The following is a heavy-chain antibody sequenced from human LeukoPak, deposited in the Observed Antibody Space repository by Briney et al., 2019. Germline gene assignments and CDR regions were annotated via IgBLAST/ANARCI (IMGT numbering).Heavy chain of an antibody. Sequence: GGSLRLSCLASGFSFNSYTMNWVREAPGKGLEWVSTISPVSSYTWYAESVKGRFTISRDNPKNSLYLRMDSLRAEDTAVYYCVRDVSRRIGMDVWGQGTTVTVSS. CDR2: ISPVSSYT. V-gene: IGHV3-21*01. D-gene: IGHD2/OR15-2a*01. CDR3: VRDVSRRIGMDV. J-gene: IGHJ6*02. CDR1: GFSFNSYT.